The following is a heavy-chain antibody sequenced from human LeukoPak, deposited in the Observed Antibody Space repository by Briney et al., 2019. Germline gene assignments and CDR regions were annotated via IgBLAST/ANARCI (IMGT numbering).Heavy chain of an antibody. CDR2: IYYSGST. Sequence: SETLSLTCTVSGGSISSSSYYWGWIRQPPGKGLEWIGSIYYSGSTNYNPSLKSRVTISVDTSKNQFSLKLSSVTAADTAVYYCAREYYYDSSGLNWFDPWGQGTLVTVSS. J-gene: IGHJ5*02. D-gene: IGHD3-22*01. CDR3: AREYYYDSSGLNWFDP. V-gene: IGHV4-39*07. CDR1: GGSISSSSYY.